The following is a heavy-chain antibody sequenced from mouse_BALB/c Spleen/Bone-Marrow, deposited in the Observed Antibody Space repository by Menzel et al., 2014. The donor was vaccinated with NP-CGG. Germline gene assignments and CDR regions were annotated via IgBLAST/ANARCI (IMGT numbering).Heavy chain of an antibody. Sequence: EVMLVESGGGLVQPGGSLRLSCTTSGFTFIDYYMSWVRQPPGKALEWLAFIRNKAYGYTTEYSASVRGRFTISRDNSQSILYLQMNTLRAEDSATYYCARFPMDYWGQGTSVTVSS. CDR1: GFTFIDYY. CDR3: ARFPMDY. V-gene: IGHV7-3*02. CDR2: IRNKAYGYTT. J-gene: IGHJ4*01.